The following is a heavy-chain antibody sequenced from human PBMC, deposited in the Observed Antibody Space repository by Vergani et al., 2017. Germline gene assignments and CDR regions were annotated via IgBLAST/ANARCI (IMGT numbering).Heavy chain of an antibody. J-gene: IGHJ4*02. CDR3: AGARYCSGGSCRVFDY. CDR2: IIPIFGTA. Sequence: QVQLVQSGAEVKKPGSSVKVSCKASGGTFSSYAISWVRQAPGQGLEWMGGIIPIFGTANYAQKFQGRVTITADKSTSTAYMELSRLRSEDTAVYYCAGARYCSGGSCRVFDYWGQGTLVTVSS. V-gene: IGHV1-69*06. CDR1: GGTFSSYA. D-gene: IGHD2-15*01.